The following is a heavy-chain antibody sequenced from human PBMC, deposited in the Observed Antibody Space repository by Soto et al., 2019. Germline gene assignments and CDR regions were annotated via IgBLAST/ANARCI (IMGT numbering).Heavy chain of an antibody. CDR2: ISGSGDST. CDR3: ARVHSQYYYYGMDV. CDR1: GSTFSSYA. D-gene: IGHD2-15*01. V-gene: IGHV3-23*01. Sequence: PGGSLRLSCAASGSTFSSYAMSWVRQAPGKGLEWVSVISGSGDSTYYADSVKGRFTISRDNSKNTLYVQMNSLRAEDTAVYYCARVHSQYYYYGMDVWGQGTTVTVSS. J-gene: IGHJ6*02.